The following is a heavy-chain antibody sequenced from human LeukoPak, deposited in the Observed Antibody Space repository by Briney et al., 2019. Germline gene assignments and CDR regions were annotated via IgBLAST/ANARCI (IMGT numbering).Heavy chain of an antibody. V-gene: IGHV3-7*01. J-gene: IGHJ5*02. CDR3: GRDSLTARPDL. Sequence: PGGSLRLSCAASGFPFSGYWMSWVRHAPGKGLEWVANIKQDGHEKYYVDSVKGRFTISRDNAKNSLFLQMNSLRAEDTAVYYCGRDSLTARPDLWGRGTLVTVSS. D-gene: IGHD6-6*01. CDR1: GFPFSGYW. CDR2: IKQDGHEK.